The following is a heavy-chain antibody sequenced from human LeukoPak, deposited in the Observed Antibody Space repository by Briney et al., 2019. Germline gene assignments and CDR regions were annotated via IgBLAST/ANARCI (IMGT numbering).Heavy chain of an antibody. J-gene: IGHJ4*02. CDR1: GFTFSNDW. Sequence: GGSLRLSCAASGFTFSNDWMHWVRQAQGKVLVWVSRINTDGSTTTYADSVKGRFTISRDNAKNTLYLQMNSLRVEDTAVYYCARGRGGSYHYWGQGTLVAVSS. CDR3: ARGRGGSYHY. CDR2: INTDGSTT. V-gene: IGHV3-74*01. D-gene: IGHD1-26*01.